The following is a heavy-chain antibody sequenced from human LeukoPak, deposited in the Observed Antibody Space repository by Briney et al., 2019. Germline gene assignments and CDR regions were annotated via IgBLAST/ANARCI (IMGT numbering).Heavy chain of an antibody. V-gene: IGHV4-59*11. J-gene: IGHJ4*02. CDR2: AYYSGSA. CDR1: GASISDHS. D-gene: IGHD3-16*01. CDR3: ARGTYNYASTLFDY. Sequence: SETLSLTCTVSGASISDHSWSWIRQPPGKGLEWIGHAYYSGSANYNPSLKSRVTISTDTSKNQFSLKLTSLTAADTAVYYCARGTYNYASTLFDYWGQGTLVTVSS.